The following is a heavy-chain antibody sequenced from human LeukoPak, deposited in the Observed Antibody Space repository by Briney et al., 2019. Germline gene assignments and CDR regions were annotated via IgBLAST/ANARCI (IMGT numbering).Heavy chain of an antibody. D-gene: IGHD3-10*01. V-gene: IGHV4-61*01. CDR1: GGSVSSGSYY. J-gene: IGHJ5*02. CDR3: AREGVTPPNWSDP. CDR2: SYYSGST. Sequence: SETLSLTCTVSGGSVSSGSYYWSWIRQPPGKGLEWIGYSYYSGSTNYNPSLKSRVTISVDTSKNQFSLKLSSVTAADTAVYYCAREGVTPPNWSDPWGQGTLVTVSS.